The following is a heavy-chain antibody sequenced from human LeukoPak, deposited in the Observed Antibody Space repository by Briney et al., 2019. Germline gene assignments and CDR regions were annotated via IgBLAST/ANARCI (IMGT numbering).Heavy chain of an antibody. CDR2: MSGGGGST. D-gene: IGHD3/OR15-3a*01. J-gene: IGHJ4*02. CDR1: GFTFSNYA. Sequence: GGSLRLSCAVSGFTFSNYAMSWVRQAPGKGLEWVSAMSGGGGSTNYADSVKGRFTISRDNFKNTLYLQMNSLRAEDTAVYYCAKDRGVIFDSYFDYWGQGTLVTVSS. CDR3: AKDRGVIFDSYFDY. V-gene: IGHV3-23*01.